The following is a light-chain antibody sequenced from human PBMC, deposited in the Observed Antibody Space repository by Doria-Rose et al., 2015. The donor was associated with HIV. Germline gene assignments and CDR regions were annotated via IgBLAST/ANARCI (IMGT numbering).Light chain of an antibody. CDR2: ATS. CDR1: QSISSY. J-gene: IGKJ2*01. CDR3: QQSYSIPYT. Sequence: TQPPSSLSTSVGDRVTITCRASQSISSYLNWYQQKPGKAPKLLIYATSTLQSGVPSRFSGSGSGTDFTLTISSLQPEDFGTYHCQQSYSIPYTLGQGTKLEIK. V-gene: IGKV1-39*01.